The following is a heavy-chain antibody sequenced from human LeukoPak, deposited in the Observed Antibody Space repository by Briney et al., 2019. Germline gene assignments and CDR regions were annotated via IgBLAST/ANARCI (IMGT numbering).Heavy chain of an antibody. CDR2: MNPNSGNT. CDR1: GYTFTSYD. D-gene: IGHD4-17*01. CDR3: ARDRYGDYDGNWYFDL. J-gene: IGHJ2*01. V-gene: IGHV1-8*01. Sequence: GASVKVSCKASGYTFTSYDINWVRQATGQGLEWMGWMNPNSGNTGYAQKFQGRVTMTRNTSISTAYMELSSLRSEDTAVYYCARDRYGDYDGNWYFDLWGRGTLVTVSS.